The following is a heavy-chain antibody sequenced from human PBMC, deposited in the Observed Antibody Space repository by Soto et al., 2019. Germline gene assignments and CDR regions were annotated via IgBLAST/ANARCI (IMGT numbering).Heavy chain of an antibody. D-gene: IGHD2-2*01. CDR2: ISYDGSNK. CDR1: GFTFSSYG. CDR3: AKATEGYCSSTSCYDGAYYYYGMDV. V-gene: IGHV3-30*18. Sequence: QVQLVESGGGVVQPGRSLRLSCAASGFTFSSYGMHWVRQAPGKGLEWVAVISYDGSNKYYADSVKGRFTISRDNSKNTLYLQMNSLRAEDTAVYYCAKATEGYCSSTSCYDGAYYYYGMDVWGQGTTVTVSS. J-gene: IGHJ6*02.